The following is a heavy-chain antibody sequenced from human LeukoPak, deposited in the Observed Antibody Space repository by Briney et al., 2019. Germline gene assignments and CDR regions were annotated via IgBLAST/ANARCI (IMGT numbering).Heavy chain of an antibody. D-gene: IGHD5-24*01. CDR2: INPNSGGT. V-gene: IGHV1-2*02. Sequence: ASVKVSCKASGYTFTGYYMHWVRQAPGQGLEWMGWINPNSGGTNYAQKFQGRVTMTRDTSISTAYMELSRLRSDDTAVYYCAGVQTEMATIFDFVGYFDYWGQGTLVTVSS. CDR3: AGVQTEMATIFDFVGYFDY. CDR1: GYTFTGYY. J-gene: IGHJ4*02.